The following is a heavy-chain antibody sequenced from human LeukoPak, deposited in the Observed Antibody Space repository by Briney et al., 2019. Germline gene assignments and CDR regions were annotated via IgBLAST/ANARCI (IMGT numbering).Heavy chain of an antibody. CDR3: ARGSTGDKSNN. CDR1: GGSITSGGYY. CDR2: IYYSGTT. D-gene: IGHD7-27*01. Sequence: SQTLSLTCTVSGGSITSGGYYWGWIRQLPGKGLEWIGYIYYSGTTSYNPSLKSRLTIPLDTSENQFSLKLSSVTAADTAVYYCARGSTGDKSNNWGQGTLVTVSS. J-gene: IGHJ4*02. V-gene: IGHV4-31*03.